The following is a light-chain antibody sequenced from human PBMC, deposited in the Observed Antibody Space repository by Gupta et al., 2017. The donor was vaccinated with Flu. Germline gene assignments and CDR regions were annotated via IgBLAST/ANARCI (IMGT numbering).Light chain of an antibody. V-gene: IGKV3-20*01. CDR3: QQYFSSLSYT. J-gene: IGKJ2*01. Sequence: EIVLMQSPGTLSLSPGERATLSCRASQSVSSIYIAWYQQKPGQPPMLLIYGASSRATGIPDRFSGRGYGTDFTLTISRREPEDFAVYYCQQYFSSLSYTFGQGTKLEIK. CDR1: QSVSSIY. CDR2: GAS.